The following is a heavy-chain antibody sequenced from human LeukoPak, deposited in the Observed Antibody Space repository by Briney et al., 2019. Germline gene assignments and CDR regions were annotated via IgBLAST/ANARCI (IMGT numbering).Heavy chain of an antibody. D-gene: IGHD2-2*01. J-gene: IGHJ4*02. Sequence: SGGSLRLSCAASGFTFSSYAMHWVRQAPGKGLEWVAVISYDGSNKYYADCVKGRFTISRDNSKNTLYLQMNSLRAEDTAVYYCARDAVVVPAANREGYFDYWGQGTLVTVSS. CDR2: ISYDGSNK. CDR3: ARDAVVVPAANREGYFDY. CDR1: GFTFSSYA. V-gene: IGHV3-30-3*01.